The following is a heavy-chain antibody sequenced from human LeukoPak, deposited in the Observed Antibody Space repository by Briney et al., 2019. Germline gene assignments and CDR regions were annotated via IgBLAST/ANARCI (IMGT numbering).Heavy chain of an antibody. V-gene: IGHV3-21*01. D-gene: IGHD3-10*01. CDR2: ISSGSGYI. Sequence: GGPLRLSCAPSGFTFSSYSMSWVRQAPGEGLEWVSSISSGSGYIYYADSVKGRFTIFRDNAKNLLFLQMNSLRAEDTAVYYCARESGEWFGDLDPWFDPWGQGTLVTVSS. J-gene: IGHJ5*02. CDR3: ARESGEWFGDLDPWFDP. CDR1: GFTFSSYS.